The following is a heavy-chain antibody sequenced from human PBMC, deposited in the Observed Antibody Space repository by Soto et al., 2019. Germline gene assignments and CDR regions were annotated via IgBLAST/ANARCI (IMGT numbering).Heavy chain of an antibody. CDR1: EFTFSSYA. D-gene: IGHD3-22*01. V-gene: IGHV3-23*01. J-gene: IGHJ3*01. CDR2: ISGSGVST. CDR3: AKDRGVVVVVTTGGAFDL. Sequence: PGGSLRLSCEVSEFTFSSYAMSWVRQAPGKGLEWVSTISGSGVSTYYGDSVKGRFTISRDNYKNTLYLQMNSLRVEDTAMYYCAKDRGVVVVVTTGGAFDLWGQGTMVTVSS.